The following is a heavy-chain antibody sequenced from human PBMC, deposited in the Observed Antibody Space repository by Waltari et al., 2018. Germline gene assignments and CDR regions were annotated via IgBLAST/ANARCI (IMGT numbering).Heavy chain of an antibody. Sequence: LVASGGDVVQSGWSLRLSCVSSRSAFNNDISHWVRQAPGKGLEWVSAMSYDGYSKYYADSVKGRFTISRDDSLNTVYLQLDSLTVEDTAIYYCAREGYTSGRAGIFDYWGQGTLVTVSS. J-gene: IGHJ4*02. CDR1: RSAFNNDI. CDR3: AREGYTSGRAGIFDY. V-gene: IGHV3-30-3*01. CDR2: MSYDGYSK. D-gene: IGHD6-19*01.